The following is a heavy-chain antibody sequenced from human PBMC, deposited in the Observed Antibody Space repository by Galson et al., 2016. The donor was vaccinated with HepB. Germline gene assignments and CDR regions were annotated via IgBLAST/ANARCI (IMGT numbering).Heavy chain of an antibody. J-gene: IGHJ6*02. V-gene: IGHV4-4*02. Sequence: SETLSLTCTVSGGSLSSSNWWSWVRQPPGKGLEWIGEVYQSGYTNYNPSLKSRVTISVDKSKNQFSLRLTSVTAADTAVYYCARDRRIAAYYYYGLDVWGQGTTVTVSS. D-gene: IGHD2-21*01. CDR3: ARDRRIAAYYYYGLDV. CDR2: VYQSGYT. CDR1: GGSLSSSNW.